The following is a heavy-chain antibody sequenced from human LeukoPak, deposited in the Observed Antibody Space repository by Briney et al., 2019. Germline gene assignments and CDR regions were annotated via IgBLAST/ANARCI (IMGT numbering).Heavy chain of an antibody. V-gene: IGHV3-9*01. J-gene: IGHJ4*02. CDR2: ISWNSGSI. CDR1: GFTFDDYA. D-gene: IGHD6-13*01. Sequence: GGSLRLSCAASGFTFDDYAMHWVRQAPGKGLEWVSGISWNSGSIGYADSVKGRFTISRDNAKNSLYLQMNSLRAEDTALYYCARDYSSGWYGGDYWGQGTLVTVSS. CDR3: ARDYSSGWYGGDY.